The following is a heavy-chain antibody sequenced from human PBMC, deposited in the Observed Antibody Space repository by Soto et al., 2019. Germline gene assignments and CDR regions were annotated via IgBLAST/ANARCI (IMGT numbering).Heavy chain of an antibody. CDR1: GFTFSSYA. V-gene: IGHV3-23*01. J-gene: IGHJ4*02. CDR3: AKTYCSSTSCYRPLDY. CDR2: ISGSGGST. D-gene: IGHD2-2*01. Sequence: PGGSLRLSCAASGFTFSSYAMSWVRQAPGKGLEWVSAISGSGGSTYYADSVKGRFTISRDNSKNTLYLQMNSLRAEDTAVYYCAKTYCSSTSCYRPLDYWGQGTLVTVSS.